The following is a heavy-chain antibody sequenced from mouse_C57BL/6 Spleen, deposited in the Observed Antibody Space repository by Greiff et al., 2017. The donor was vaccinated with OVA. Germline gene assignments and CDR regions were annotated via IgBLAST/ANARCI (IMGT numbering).Heavy chain of an antibody. V-gene: IGHV5-6*01. J-gene: IGHJ2*01. Sequence: EVQVVESGGDLVKPGGSLKLSCAASGFTFSSYGMSWVRQTPDKRLEWVATISSGGSYTYYPDSVKGRFTISRDNAKNTLYLQMSSLKSEDTAMYYCARHDRFDCWGQGTTLTVAS. CDR2: ISSGGSYT. CDR1: GFTFSSYG. CDR3: ARHDRFDC.